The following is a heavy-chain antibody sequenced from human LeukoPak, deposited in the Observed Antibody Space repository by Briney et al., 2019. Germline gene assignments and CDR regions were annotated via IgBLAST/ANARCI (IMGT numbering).Heavy chain of an antibody. CDR2: INPKSGFT. J-gene: IGHJ4*02. CDR3: ARDPQQLVGATGGGFEY. D-gene: IGHD1-26*01. V-gene: IGHV1-2*02. Sequence: ASVKVSCKASGYTFTGYYLHWVRQAPGQGLEWMGFINPKSGFTHLAQKFQGRVTMTRDTSISTAYMELSSLRSDDTAVYYCARDPQQLVGATGGGFEYWGQGTLVTVSS. CDR1: GYTFTGYY.